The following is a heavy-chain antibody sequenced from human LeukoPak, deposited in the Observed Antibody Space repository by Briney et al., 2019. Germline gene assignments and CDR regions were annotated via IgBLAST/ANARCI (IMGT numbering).Heavy chain of an antibody. V-gene: IGHV4-34*01. CDR3: ARPRGYSGYEWFNWFDP. J-gene: IGHJ5*02. CDR2: INHSGST. CDR1: GGSFRGYY. D-gene: IGHD5-12*01. Sequence: SETLSLTCAVYGGSFRGYYWSWIRQPPGKGLEWIGEINHSGSTNYNPSLKSRVTISVDTSKNQFSLKLSSVTAADTAVYYCARPRGYSGYEWFNWFDPWGQGTLVTVSS.